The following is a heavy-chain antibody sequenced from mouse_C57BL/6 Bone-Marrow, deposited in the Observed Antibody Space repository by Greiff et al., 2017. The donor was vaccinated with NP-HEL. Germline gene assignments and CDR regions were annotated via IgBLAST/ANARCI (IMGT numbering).Heavy chain of an antibody. Sequence: QVTLKVCGPGILQSSQTLSLTCSFSGFSLSTSGMGVSWIRQPSGKGLEWLAHIYWDDDKRYNPSLRSRTTISKDTSRNQVFLKITSVDTADTATYYCARSKTDYYAMDYWGQGTSVTVSS. J-gene: IGHJ4*01. CDR1: GFSLSTSGMG. CDR3: ARSKTDYYAMDY. V-gene: IGHV8-12*01. CDR2: IYWDDDK.